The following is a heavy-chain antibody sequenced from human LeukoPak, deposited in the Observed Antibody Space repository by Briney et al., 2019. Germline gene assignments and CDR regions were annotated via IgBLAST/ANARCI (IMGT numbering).Heavy chain of an antibody. CDR2: ITDSGDRT. CDR1: GFTFSSYA. CDR3: AKSPYSATYGAFDI. V-gene: IGHV3-23*01. D-gene: IGHD1-26*01. Sequence: GGSLRLSCAASGFTFSSYAMSWVRQAPGKGLEWVSAITDSGDRTYYADSVKGRFTISRDNSKNTLYLQMNSLRADDTAVYYCAKSPYSATYGAFDIWGQGTMVTVSS. J-gene: IGHJ3*02.